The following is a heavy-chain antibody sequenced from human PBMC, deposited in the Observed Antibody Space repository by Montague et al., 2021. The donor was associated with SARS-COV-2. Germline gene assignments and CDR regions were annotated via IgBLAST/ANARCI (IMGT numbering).Heavy chain of an antibody. V-gene: IGHV6-1*01. Sequence: CAISGDSVSSNSAAWNWNRQSPSRGLEWLGRTYYRSKWYNDYAVSVKSRITINPDTSKNQSSLQLNSVTPEDTTVYYCARDLKPPGDILTGYLPYYYYMDVWGKGTTVTVSS. CDR1: GDSVSSNSAA. J-gene: IGHJ6*03. D-gene: IGHD3-9*01. CDR3: ARDLKPPGDILTGYLPYYYYMDV. CDR2: TYYRSKWYN.